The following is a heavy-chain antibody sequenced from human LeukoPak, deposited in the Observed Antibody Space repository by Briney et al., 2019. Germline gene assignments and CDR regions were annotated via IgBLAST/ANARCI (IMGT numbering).Heavy chain of an antibody. Sequence: GASVKVSCKASGYTFTSYGISWVRQAPGQGLEWMGWISAYNGNTNYAQKLQGRVTMTTDTSTGTAYMELRSLRSDDTAVYYCARDHYYDSSGYADYWGQGTLVTVSS. V-gene: IGHV1-18*01. CDR2: ISAYNGNT. CDR1: GYTFTSYG. CDR3: ARDHYYDSSGYADY. J-gene: IGHJ4*02. D-gene: IGHD3-22*01.